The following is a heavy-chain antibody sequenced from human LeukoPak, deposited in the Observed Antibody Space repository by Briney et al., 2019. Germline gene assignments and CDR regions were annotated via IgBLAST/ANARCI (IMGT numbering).Heavy chain of an antibody. Sequence: GGSLRLSCAASGFTFSSYAMHWVRQAPGKGLEWVAVISYDGSNKYYADSVKGRFTISRDNSKNTLYLQMNNLRAEDTAVYYCARSEGVVLPFDYWGQGTLVTVSS. CDR3: ARSEGVVLPFDY. V-gene: IGHV3-30*04. CDR2: ISYDGSNK. D-gene: IGHD3-3*01. CDR1: GFTFSSYA. J-gene: IGHJ4*02.